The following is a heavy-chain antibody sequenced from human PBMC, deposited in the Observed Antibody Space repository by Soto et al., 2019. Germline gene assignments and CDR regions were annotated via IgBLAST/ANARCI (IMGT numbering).Heavy chain of an antibody. CDR1: GGTFSSYA. CDR3: ARLRLGELSSHIYYFDY. D-gene: IGHD3-16*02. Sequence: QVQLVQSGAEVKKPGSSVKVSCKASGGTFSSYAISWVRQAPGQGLEWMGGINPNSGGTNYAQKFQGWVTMTRDTSISTAYMELSRLRSDDTAVYYCARLRLGELSSHIYYFDYWGQGTLVTVSS. V-gene: IGHV1-2*04. CDR2: INPNSGGT. J-gene: IGHJ4*02.